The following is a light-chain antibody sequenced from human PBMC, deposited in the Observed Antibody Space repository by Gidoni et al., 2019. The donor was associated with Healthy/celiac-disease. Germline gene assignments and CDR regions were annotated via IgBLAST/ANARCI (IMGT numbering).Light chain of an antibody. V-gene: IGLV2-11*01. J-gene: IGLJ2*01. CDR2: DVS. Sequence: QSALILPLSLFGSPGQSVTISFTGTSSGVGGYNYFSWYQQDPGKAPRLMIYDVSKRPSGVPDRFSGSKSGNTASLTIAGLQAEDEADYYCCSYAGSYTFKVFGGGTKLTVL. CDR3: CSYAGSYTFKV. CDR1: SSGVGGYNY.